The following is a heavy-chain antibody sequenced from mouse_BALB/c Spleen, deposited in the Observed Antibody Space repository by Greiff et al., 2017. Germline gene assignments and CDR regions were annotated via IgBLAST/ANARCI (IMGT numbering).Heavy chain of an antibody. CDR1: GFTFSSYT. V-gene: IGHV5-6-4*01. J-gene: IGHJ1*01. D-gene: IGHD2-14*01. CDR2: ISSGGSYT. CDR3: TRAGTWGYFDV. Sequence: EVMLVESGGGLVKPGGSLKLSCAASGFTFSSYTMSWVRQTPEKRLEWVATISSGGSYTYYPDSVKGRFTISRDNAKNTLYLQMSSLKSEDTAMYYCTRAGTWGYFDVWGAGTTVTVSS.